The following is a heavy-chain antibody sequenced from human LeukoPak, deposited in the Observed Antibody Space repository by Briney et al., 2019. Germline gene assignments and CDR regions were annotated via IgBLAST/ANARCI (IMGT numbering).Heavy chain of an antibody. CDR1: GFTFSSYA. V-gene: IGHV3-23*01. CDR2: ISGSGGST. Sequence: GGSLRLSCAASGFTFSSYAMSWVRQAPGKGLEWVSAISGSGGSTYYAESVKGRFTISRDNSKNTLYLQMNSLRGEDTAVYYCAKDKRVVPAATGDYFDSWGPGTLVTVSS. D-gene: IGHD2-2*01. J-gene: IGHJ4*02. CDR3: AKDKRVVPAATGDYFDS.